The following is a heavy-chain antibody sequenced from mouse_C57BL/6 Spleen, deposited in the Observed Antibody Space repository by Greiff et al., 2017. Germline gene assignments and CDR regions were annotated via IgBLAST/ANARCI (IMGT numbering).Heavy chain of an antibody. Sequence: EVKLMESGAELVRPGASVKLSCTASGFNIKDDYMHWVKQRPEQGLEWIGWIDPENGDTEYASKFQGKATITADTSSNTAYLQLSSLTSEDTAVYYCTTGSYYYGSSWGYWGQGTTLTVSS. CDR1: GFNIKDDY. V-gene: IGHV14-4*01. J-gene: IGHJ2*01. CDR2: IDPENGDT. CDR3: TTGSYYYGSSWGY. D-gene: IGHD1-1*01.